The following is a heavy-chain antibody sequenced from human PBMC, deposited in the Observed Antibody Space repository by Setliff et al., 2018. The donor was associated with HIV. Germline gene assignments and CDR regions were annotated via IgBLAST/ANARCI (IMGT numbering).Heavy chain of an antibody. CDR1: GFTFSSYG. CDR2: ISYDVSNK. Sequence: GGSLRLSCAASGFTFSSYGMHWVRQAPGKGLEWVSVISYDVSNKYYADSVKGRFTISRDNSKNTLYLQMNSLRVEDTAVYYCARDHWVAGLDYWGQGTLVTVSS. CDR3: ARDHWVAGLDY. D-gene: IGHD6-19*01. J-gene: IGHJ4*02. V-gene: IGHV3-30*03.